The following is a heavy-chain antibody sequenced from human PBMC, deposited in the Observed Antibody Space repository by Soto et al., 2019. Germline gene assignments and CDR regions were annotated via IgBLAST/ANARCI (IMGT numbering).Heavy chain of an antibody. V-gene: IGHV1-8*01. CDR2: MNPNIGNA. CDR3: ARGGDGYNFGAVY. CDR1: GYTFTSYD. J-gene: IGHJ4*02. Sequence: ASVKVSCKASGYTFTSYDINWVRQATGQGLEWMGWMNPNIGNANYAQNFQGRVTVTGNESTNTVYMELRSLRSEDTAVYYCARGGDGYNFGAVYWGQGTPVTVSS. D-gene: IGHD2-21*01.